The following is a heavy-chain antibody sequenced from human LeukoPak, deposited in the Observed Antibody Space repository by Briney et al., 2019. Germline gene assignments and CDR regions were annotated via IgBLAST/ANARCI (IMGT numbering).Heavy chain of an antibody. CDR1: GGSITSYY. J-gene: IGHJ4*02. D-gene: IGHD4-17*01. V-gene: IGHV4-59*01. Sequence: SETLSLSCSVSGGSITSYYWSWIRQPPGRGLEWIGYIYYTGTTIHNPSLQGRVTISVDTSKNQFSLRLTSVTAADTAVYYCARGGSMGGYGVQGDYWGQGTLVTVSS. CDR2: IYYTGTT. CDR3: ARGGSMGGYGVQGDY.